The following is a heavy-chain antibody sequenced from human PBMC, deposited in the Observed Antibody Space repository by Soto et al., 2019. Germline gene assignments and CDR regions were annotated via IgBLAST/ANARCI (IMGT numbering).Heavy chain of an antibody. J-gene: IGHJ4*02. CDR3: ARDRGRYFDY. V-gene: IGHV3-30-3*01. CDR2: ISYDGSDK. Sequence: QVHLVESGGGVVQPGRSLTLSCAASGFSFTTYAMQWVRQAPGKGLEWVAVISYDGSDKYYADSVKGRFTISNDNSNNTGSLRMNRLRADDTAVYYCARDRGRYFDYWGQGTLVTVSS. CDR1: GFSFTTYA. D-gene: IGHD3-10*01.